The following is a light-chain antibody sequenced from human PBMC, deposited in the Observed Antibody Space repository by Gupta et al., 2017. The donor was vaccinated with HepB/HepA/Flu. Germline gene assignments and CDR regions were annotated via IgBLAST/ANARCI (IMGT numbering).Light chain of an antibody. J-gene: IGLJ2*01. CDR2: SNS. V-gene: IGLV1-44*01. Sequence: QSVLSQPPSASGTPGQWVTISCSGSSCTIRSNTVNWYQQLPGTAPKLLMYSNSQRPSGVPDRFSGSKSGTSASLAISGIQSEDEADYYCAAWDDSLNGVVFGGGTKLTVL. CDR3: AAWDDSLNGVV. CDR1: SCTIRSNT.